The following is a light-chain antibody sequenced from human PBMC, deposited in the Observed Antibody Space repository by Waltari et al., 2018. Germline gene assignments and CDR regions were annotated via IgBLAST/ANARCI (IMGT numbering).Light chain of an antibody. CDR3: QQYKTYPLT. Sequence: DIQMTQSPSTLSASVGDRVTITCRASQSISSWLAWYQQKPGKAPTLLIVRASSLEIGVPSRFSGSESGTEFTLTISNLQPDDFATYSCQQYKTYPLTFGGGTKVEIK. J-gene: IGKJ4*01. CDR2: RAS. V-gene: IGKV1-5*03. CDR1: QSISSW.